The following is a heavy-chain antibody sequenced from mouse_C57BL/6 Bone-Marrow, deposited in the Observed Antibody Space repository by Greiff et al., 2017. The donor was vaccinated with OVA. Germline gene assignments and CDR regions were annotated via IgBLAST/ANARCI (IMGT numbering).Heavy chain of an antibody. V-gene: IGHV1-69*01. CDR1: GYTFTSYW. D-gene: IGHD1-1*01. CDR3: ARWCGITTVVDWYFEV. CDR2: IDPSDSYT. Sequence: QVQLKQPGAELVMPGASVKLSCKASGYTFTSYWMHWVKQRPGQGLEWIGEIDPSDSYTNYNQKFKGKSTLTVDKSSSTAYMQLSSLTSEDSAVYYCARWCGITTVVDWYFEVWGTGTTVTVSS. J-gene: IGHJ1*03.